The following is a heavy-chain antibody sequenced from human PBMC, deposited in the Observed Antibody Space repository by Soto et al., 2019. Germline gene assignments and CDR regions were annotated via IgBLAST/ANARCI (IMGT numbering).Heavy chain of an antibody. CDR1: GGSFSGYY. Sequence: SETLSLTCAVYGGSFSGYYWSWIRQPPGKGLEWIGEINHSGSTNYNPSLKSRVTISVDTSKNQFSLKLSSVTAADTAVYYFSRASVDGWYLAYYYYYGMDVWGQGTTVTVSS. J-gene: IGHJ6*02. D-gene: IGHD6-19*01. V-gene: IGHV4-34*01. CDR2: INHSGST. CDR3: SRASVDGWYLAYYYYYGMDV.